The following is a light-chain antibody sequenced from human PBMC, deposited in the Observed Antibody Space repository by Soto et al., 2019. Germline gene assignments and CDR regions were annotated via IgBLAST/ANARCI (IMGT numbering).Light chain of an antibody. CDR2: YAS. Sequence: EIMMTQSPATLSVSPGERATLSCRASQSVRNNLAWYQQKPGQAPRLLIYYASTRATGIPARFSGSGSGTEFTVTISSLQSEDFALYYCQQYNNWPPITFGQGTRPEIK. V-gene: IGKV3-15*01. CDR1: QSVRNN. J-gene: IGKJ5*01. CDR3: QQYNNWPPIT.